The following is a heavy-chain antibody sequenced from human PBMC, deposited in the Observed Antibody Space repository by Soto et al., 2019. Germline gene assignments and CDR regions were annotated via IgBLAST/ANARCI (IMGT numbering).Heavy chain of an antibody. D-gene: IGHD2-15*01. Sequence: QVQLQESGPGPVEPSETLSLHLPVPGGPIRNYYWGRVPEPPGKGLGGIGFIYYSGSTNYNPSLKSRVTISVDTSKNQFSLKLSSVTAADTAVYYCARSYRRYCSGGSCYSYYYYYMDVWGKGTTVTVSS. J-gene: IGHJ6*03. CDR1: GGPIRNYY. CDR2: IYYSGST. CDR3: ARSYRRYCSGGSCYSYYYYYMDV. V-gene: IGHV4-59*01.